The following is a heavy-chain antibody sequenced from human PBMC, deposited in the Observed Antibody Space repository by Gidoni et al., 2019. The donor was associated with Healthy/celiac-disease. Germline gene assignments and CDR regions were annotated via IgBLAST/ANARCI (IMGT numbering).Heavy chain of an antibody. CDR2: IYYSGST. V-gene: IGHV4-31*03. CDR3: ARVSSGPGYYYCYMDV. CDR1: GGSISSGGYY. J-gene: IGHJ6*03. D-gene: IGHD3-22*01. Sequence: QVQLQESGPGLVKPSQTLSLTCTVSGGSISSGGYYWSWIRQHPGKGLEWIGYIYYSGSTYYNPSLKSRVTISVDTSKNQFSLKLSSVTGADTAVYYCARVSSGPGYYYCYMDVWGKGTTVTVSS.